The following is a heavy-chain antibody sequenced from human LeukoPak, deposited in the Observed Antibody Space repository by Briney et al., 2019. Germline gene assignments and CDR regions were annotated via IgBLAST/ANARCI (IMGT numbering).Heavy chain of an antibody. CDR2: ISSSSSYI. CDR3: ARDWHHSSGCLDY. D-gene: IGHD6-19*01. J-gene: IGHJ4*02. Sequence: GGSLRLSCAASGFTFSSYSMNWVRQAPGKGLKWVSSISSSSSYIYYADSVKGRFTISRDNAKNSLYLQMNSLRAEDTAVYYCARDWHHSSGCLDYWGQGTLVTVSS. V-gene: IGHV3-21*01. CDR1: GFTFSSYS.